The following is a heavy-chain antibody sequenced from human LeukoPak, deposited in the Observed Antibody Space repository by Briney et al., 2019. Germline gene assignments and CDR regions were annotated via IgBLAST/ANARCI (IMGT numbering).Heavy chain of an antibody. Sequence: GGSLRLSCAASGFTFSNAWMSWVRQAPGKGLEWVGRIKSKTDGGTTDYAAPVKGRFTISRDDSKNTLYLQMNSLKTEDTAVYYCTTVAMIEIGEPFDYWGQGTLVTVSS. CDR2: IKSKTDGGTT. CDR3: TTVAMIEIGEPFDY. J-gene: IGHJ4*02. D-gene: IGHD3-22*01. CDR1: GFTFSNAW. V-gene: IGHV3-15*01.